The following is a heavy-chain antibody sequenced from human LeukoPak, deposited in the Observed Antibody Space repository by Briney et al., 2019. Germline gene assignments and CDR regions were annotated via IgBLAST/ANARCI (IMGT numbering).Heavy chain of an antibody. V-gene: IGHV3-7*01. CDR2: IKKDGSEK. J-gene: IGHJ3*02. CDR1: GFTFSSYW. Sequence: PGGSLRLSCAASGFTFSSYWMSWVRQAPGKGLEWVANIKKDGSEKYYVDSVKGRFTISRDHAKNSLYLQMNSLRAEDTAVYYCAREGASDAFDIWGQGTMVTVSS. CDR3: AREGASDAFDI.